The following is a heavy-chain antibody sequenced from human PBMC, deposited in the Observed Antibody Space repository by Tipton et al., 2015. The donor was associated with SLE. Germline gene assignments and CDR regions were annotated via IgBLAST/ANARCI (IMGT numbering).Heavy chain of an antibody. CDR2: IYTSGST. CDR3: ARDGPGGY. V-gene: IGHV4-61*09. J-gene: IGHJ4*02. Sequence: TLSLTCTVSGGSISSGSYYWSWIRQPAGKGLEWIGHIYTSGSTNYNPSLKSRVTMSVDTSKNQFSLKLSSVTAADTAVYYCARDGPGGYWGQGTLVTVSS. CDR1: GGSISSGSYY. D-gene: IGHD3-16*01.